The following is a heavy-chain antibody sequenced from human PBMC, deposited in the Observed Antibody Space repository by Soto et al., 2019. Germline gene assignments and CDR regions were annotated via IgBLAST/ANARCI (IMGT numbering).Heavy chain of an antibody. V-gene: IGHV1-18*01. CDR1: GYTFTSYG. Sequence: GASVKVSCKASGYTFTSYGISWVRQAPGQGLEWMGWISAYNGNTNYAQKLQGRVTMTTDTSTSTAYMELRSLRSDDTAVYYCARDVGIVVVVAANSYFDYWGQGTLVTLSS. J-gene: IGHJ4*02. CDR3: ARDVGIVVVVAANSYFDY. CDR2: ISAYNGNT. D-gene: IGHD2-15*01.